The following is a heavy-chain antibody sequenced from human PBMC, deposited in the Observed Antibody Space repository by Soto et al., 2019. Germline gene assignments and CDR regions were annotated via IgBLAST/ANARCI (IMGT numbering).Heavy chain of an antibody. Sequence: PGGSLRLSCAASGFTFSDYYMSWIRQAPGKGLEWVSYISSSGSTIYYADSVKGRFTISRDNAKNSLYLQMNSLRAEDTAVYYCASIADYYYSYMDVWGKGTTVTVSS. CDR2: ISSSGSTI. D-gene: IGHD6-13*01. CDR1: GFTFSDYY. V-gene: IGHV3-11*01. CDR3: ASIADYYYSYMDV. J-gene: IGHJ6*03.